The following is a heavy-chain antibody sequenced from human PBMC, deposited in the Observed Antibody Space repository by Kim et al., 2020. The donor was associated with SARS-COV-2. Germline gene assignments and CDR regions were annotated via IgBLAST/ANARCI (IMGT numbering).Heavy chain of an antibody. D-gene: IGHD3-3*01. CDR2: INSDGSST. CDR3: ARESGLRFLEWSPPLYCYFDL. J-gene: IGHJ2*01. V-gene: IGHV3-74*01. CDR1: GFTFSSYW. Sequence: GGSLRLSCAASGFTFSSYWMHWVRQAPGKGLVWVSRINSDGSSTSYADSVKGRFTISRDNAKNTLYLQMNSLRAEDTAVYYCARESGLRFLEWSPPLYCYFDLWGRGTLVTVSS.